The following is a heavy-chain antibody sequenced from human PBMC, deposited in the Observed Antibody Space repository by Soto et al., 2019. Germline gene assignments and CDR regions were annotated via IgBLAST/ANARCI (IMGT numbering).Heavy chain of an antibody. CDR2: IIPIFGTA. V-gene: IGHV1-69*06. D-gene: IGHD3-22*01. Sequence: QVELVQSGAEVKKPGSSVKVSCQASEDTFRNYAISWVRQAPGQGLEWMGGIIPIFGTANYAQKFQGRVTSTADTSANTVYLELSSLRSEDTAVYYCARSKYDSSAYYYWYLGLWGRGTLGTVSS. J-gene: IGHJ2*01. CDR3: ARSKYDSSAYYYWYLGL. CDR1: EDTFRNYA.